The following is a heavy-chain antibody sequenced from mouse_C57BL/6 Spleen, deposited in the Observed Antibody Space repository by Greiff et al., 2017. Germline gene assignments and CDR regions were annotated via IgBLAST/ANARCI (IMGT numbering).Heavy chain of an antibody. Sequence: QVQLQQSGAELVKPGASVKISCKASGYTFTDYYINWVKQRPGQGLEWFGKIGPGSGSTYYNEKFKGKATLTADKSSSTAYMQLSSLTSEDSAFYFCATPPDFDYWGQGTTLTVSS. CDR3: ATPPDFDY. V-gene: IGHV1-77*01. CDR2: IGPGSGST. J-gene: IGHJ2*01. CDR1: GYTFTDYY.